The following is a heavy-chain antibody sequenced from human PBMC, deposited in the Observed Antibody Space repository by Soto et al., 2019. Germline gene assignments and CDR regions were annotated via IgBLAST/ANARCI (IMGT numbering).Heavy chain of an antibody. V-gene: IGHV4-39*01. CDR2: IYYSGST. CDR3: ARLPGIAAAGFDY. J-gene: IGHJ4*02. CDR1: GGSISSSSYY. Sequence: QLQLQESGPGLVKPSETLSLTCTVSGGSISSSSYYWGWIRQPPGKGLEWIGSIYYSGSTYYNPSLTSRVTITVDTSKIQFSLTLSSVTAADTAVYYCARLPGIAAAGFDYWGQGTLVTVSS. D-gene: IGHD6-13*01.